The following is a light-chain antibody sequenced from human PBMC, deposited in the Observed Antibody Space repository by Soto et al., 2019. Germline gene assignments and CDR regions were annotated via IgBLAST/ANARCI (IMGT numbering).Light chain of an antibody. CDR2: EVS. CDR3: SSYTSSSTRV. CDR1: SSDVGGYNY. V-gene: IGLV2-14*01. Sequence: QSALTQPASVSGSPGQSITISCTGTSSDVGGYNYVSWYQQHPGKAPKLMIYEVSNRPSGVSSRFSGSKSGNTASLTISGLQAEDEADDYCSSYTSSSTRVFGTGTKVTVL. J-gene: IGLJ1*01.